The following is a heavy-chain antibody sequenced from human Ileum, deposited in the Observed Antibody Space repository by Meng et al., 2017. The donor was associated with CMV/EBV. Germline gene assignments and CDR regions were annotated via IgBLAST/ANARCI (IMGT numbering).Heavy chain of an antibody. CDR1: GGSITSKTNYY. J-gene: IGHJ4*02. D-gene: IGHD1-14*01. Sequence: SETLSLTCTVSGGSITSKTNYYWGWIRQPPGKGLEWIGTVYYGGATYYNPSLRSRVTISADASKIEFSLKVTSGTAADTAVYYCARGRNRAGGDYWGQGTLVTVSS. CDR2: VYYGGAT. V-gene: IGHV4-39*07. CDR3: ARGRNRAGGDY.